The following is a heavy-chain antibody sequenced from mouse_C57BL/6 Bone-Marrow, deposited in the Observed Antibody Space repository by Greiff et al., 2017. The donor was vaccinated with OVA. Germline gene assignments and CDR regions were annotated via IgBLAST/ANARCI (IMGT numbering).Heavy chain of an antibody. V-gene: IGHV1-81*01. CDR1: GYTFTSYG. Sequence: VQLQQSGAELARPGASVKLSCKASGYTFTSYGISWVKQRTGQGLEWIGEIYPRSGNTYYNEKFKGKATLTADKSSSTAYMQLNSLTSEDSAVYFCARGFYGYDFDYWGQGTTLTVSS. J-gene: IGHJ2*01. D-gene: IGHD2-2*01. CDR3: ARGFYGYDFDY. CDR2: IYPRSGNT.